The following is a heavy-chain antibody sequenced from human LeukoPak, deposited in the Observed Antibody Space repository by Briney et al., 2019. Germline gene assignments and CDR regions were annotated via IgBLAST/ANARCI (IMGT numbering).Heavy chain of an antibody. CDR1: GFTFSSYA. CDR3: LRDGYGNWGGIDS. CDR2: IWHDGSRT. J-gene: IGHJ4*02. D-gene: IGHD7-27*01. V-gene: IGHV3-33*08. Sequence: GGSLRLSCAASGFTFSSYAMSWVRQAPGKGLEWVAVIWHDGSRTYYADSVKGRFTFSRDSSRNTLYLQMDSLRAADTALYSRLRDGYGNWGGIDSWGQGTLVTVSS.